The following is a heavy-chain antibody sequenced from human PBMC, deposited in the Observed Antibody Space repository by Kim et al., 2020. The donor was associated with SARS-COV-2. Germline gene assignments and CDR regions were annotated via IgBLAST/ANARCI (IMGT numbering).Heavy chain of an antibody. Sequence: WGWIRQPPGKGLGWIGELNHSGGTNSSPSLKSRVAMSVDAPENQFSLRLRSVTAADTAVYYCARGHTVVVPSPILGLGPIYFYYKIDV. CDR2: LNHSGGT. CDR3: ARGHTVVVPSPILGLGPIYFYYKIDV. D-gene: IGHD2-2*01. V-gene: IGHV4-34*01. J-gene: IGHJ6*03.